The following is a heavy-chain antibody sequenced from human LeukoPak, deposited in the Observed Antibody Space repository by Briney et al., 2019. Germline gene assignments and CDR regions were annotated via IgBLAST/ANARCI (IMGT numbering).Heavy chain of an antibody. CDR1: GFTFSTYA. V-gene: IGHV3-23*01. Sequence: GGSLRLSCAASGFTFSTYAMSWVRQAPGKGLEWVSATSASGGNTYYADSVKGRFTISRDNSKNTLYLQMNSLRAEDTAVYYCARSPSIGTVLDYWGQGTLVTVSS. CDR2: TSASGGNT. CDR3: ARSPSIGTVLDY. J-gene: IGHJ4*02. D-gene: IGHD4-17*01.